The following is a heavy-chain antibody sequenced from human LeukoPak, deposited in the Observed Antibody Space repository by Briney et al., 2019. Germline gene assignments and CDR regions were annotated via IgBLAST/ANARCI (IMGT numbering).Heavy chain of an antibody. CDR1: GFTVSSNS. D-gene: IGHD6-19*01. CDR2: IYSGGST. V-gene: IGHV3-53*01. Sequence: PGGSLRLSCAASGFTVSSNSMTWVRQAPGKGLEWVSSIYSGGSTYYADSVKGRFTISRDDSQNTLYLQMNSLRADDMAVYYCARRGSSGWHHDYWGQGTLVTVSS. CDR3: ARRGSSGWHHDY. J-gene: IGHJ4*02.